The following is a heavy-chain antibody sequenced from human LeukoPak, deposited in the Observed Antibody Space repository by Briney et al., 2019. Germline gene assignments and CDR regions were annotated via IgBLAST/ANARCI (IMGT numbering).Heavy chain of an antibody. D-gene: IGHD3-10*01. CDR3: ARNRYYYGSGSYGVPNWFDP. V-gene: IGHV4-59*04. CDR1: GGSISSYY. CDR2: IYYSGST. J-gene: IGHJ5*02. Sequence: SETLSLTCTVSGGSISSYYWNWIRQPPGKGLEWIGTIYYSGSTYYNPSLKSRVTISVDTSKNQFSLKLSSVTAADTAMYYCARNRYYYGSGSYGVPNWFDPWGQGTLVTVSS.